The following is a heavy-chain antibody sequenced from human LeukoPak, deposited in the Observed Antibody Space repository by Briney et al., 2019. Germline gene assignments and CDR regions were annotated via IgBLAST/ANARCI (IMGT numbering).Heavy chain of an antibody. CDR2: IYTSGST. CDR3: ARDSDLSSTSYYFDY. J-gene: IGHJ4*02. D-gene: IGHD2-2*01. Sequence: PSETLSLTCTVSGGSISSYYWSWIRQPAGKGLEWIGRIYTSGSTNYNPSLKSRVTMSVDTSKNQFSLKLSSVTAADTAVYYCARDSDLSSTSYYFDYWGQGTLVTVSS. V-gene: IGHV4-4*07. CDR1: GGSISSYY.